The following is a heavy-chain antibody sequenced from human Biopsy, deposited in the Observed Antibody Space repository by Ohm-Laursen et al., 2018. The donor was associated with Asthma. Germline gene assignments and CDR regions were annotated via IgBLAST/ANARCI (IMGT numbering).Heavy chain of an antibody. J-gene: IGHJ6*02. Sequence: GTLSLTCDVYPGSFSGFFWTWIRQSPGKGLEWIGETNERGVTNNNPSLKSRVIISIDTYWNRVSLKLTSVTAADTAVYYCARGPELDVWGQGTTVTVSS. CDR1: PGSFSGFF. CDR3: ARGPELDV. CDR2: TNERGVT. V-gene: IGHV4-34*01.